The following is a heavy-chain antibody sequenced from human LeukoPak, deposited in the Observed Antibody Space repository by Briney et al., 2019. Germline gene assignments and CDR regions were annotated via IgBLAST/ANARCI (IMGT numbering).Heavy chain of an antibody. CDR2: IYYSGST. D-gene: IGHD4-17*01. J-gene: IGHJ4*02. CDR3: ARVLYGADIYFDY. Sequence: SETLSLTCTVSGGSISSYYWSWIRQPPGKGLEWIGYIYYSGSTNYNPSLKSRVTISVDTSKNQFSLKLSSVTAADTAVYYCARVLYGADIYFDYWGQGTLVTVSS. V-gene: IGHV4-59*01. CDR1: GGSISSYY.